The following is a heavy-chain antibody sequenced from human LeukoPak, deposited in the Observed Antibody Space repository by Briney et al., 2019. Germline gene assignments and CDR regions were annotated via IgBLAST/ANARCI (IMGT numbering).Heavy chain of an antibody. Sequence: ASVKVSCKASGYSIRSYGISWVRQTPGQGLEWMGWVNNNIVNTNNGKKFQGRVTVTTDTSTSTAYMELRSLRFGDTAVYYCARDLKIRGRPGTFEIWGQGTTVIVSP. CDR3: ARDLKIRGRPGTFEI. J-gene: IGHJ3*02. D-gene: IGHD3-16*01. CDR1: GYSIRSYG. V-gene: IGHV1-18*01. CDR2: VNNNIVNT.